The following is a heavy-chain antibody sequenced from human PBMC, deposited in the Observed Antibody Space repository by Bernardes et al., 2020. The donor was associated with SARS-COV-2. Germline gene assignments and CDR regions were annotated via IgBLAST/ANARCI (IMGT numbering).Heavy chain of an antibody. V-gene: IGHV3-23*01. J-gene: IGHJ4*02. D-gene: IGHD2-21*02. CDR2: ISGSGGST. Sequence: GGSLRLSCAASGFTFSSYAMSWVRQAPGKGLEWVSAISGSGGSTYYADSVKGRFTISRDNSKNTLYLQMNSLRAEDTAVYYCAKTPDIVVVTAIFDYWGQGTLVTVSS. CDR3: AKTPDIVVVTAIFDY. CDR1: GFTFSSYA.